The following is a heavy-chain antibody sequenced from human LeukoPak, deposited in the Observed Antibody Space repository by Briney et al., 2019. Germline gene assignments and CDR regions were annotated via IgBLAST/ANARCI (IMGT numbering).Heavy chain of an antibody. Sequence: GGSLRLSCAASGFTFSSYSMNWVRQAPGKGLEWVSSISNSSSYKYYADSVKGRFTISRDNSKNTLYLQMNRLRAEDTAGYYCAKGGLGGDYVFDYWGQGTLVTVSS. CDR2: ISNSSSYK. J-gene: IGHJ4*02. D-gene: IGHD4-17*01. V-gene: IGHV3-21*04. CDR3: AKGGLGGDYVFDY. CDR1: GFTFSSYS.